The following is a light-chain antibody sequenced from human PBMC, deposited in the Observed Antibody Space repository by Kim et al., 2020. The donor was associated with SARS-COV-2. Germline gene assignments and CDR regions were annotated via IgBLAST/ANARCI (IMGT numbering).Light chain of an antibody. V-gene: IGKV1-5*03. CDR3: QQYDSPPWT. Sequence: DIQMTQSPSTLSASVGDRVTITCRASQSISSHLAWYQQKPGRAPKLLIYKASTLESGVPSRFSGSGSGTEFTLSINSLQPDDFATFYCQQYDSPPWTFGRGTKV. CDR1: QSISSH. CDR2: KAS. J-gene: IGKJ1*01.